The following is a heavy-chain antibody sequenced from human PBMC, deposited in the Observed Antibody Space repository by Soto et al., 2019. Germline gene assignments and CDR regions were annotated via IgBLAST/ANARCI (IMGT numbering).Heavy chain of an antibody. CDR2: FNPSVGST. CDR3: ARARDMDV. CDR1: GFTFTSYN. J-gene: IGHJ6*02. Sequence: QVQLVQSGAEVKKPGASVKVSCKASGFTFTSYNLHWVRQAPGQGLEWMRIFNPSVGSTTYAQHSQDRVTRTRDKPTSTVYIELSSLRSEDTAVYYCARARDMDVWGQGTTLTVS. V-gene: IGHV1-46*01.